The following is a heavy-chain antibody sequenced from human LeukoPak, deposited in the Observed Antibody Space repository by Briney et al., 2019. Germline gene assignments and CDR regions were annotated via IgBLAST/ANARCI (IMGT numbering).Heavy chain of an antibody. Sequence: SETLSLTCTVSGGSISSYYWSWIRQPPGKGLEWNGYIYYSGSTNYNPSLKSRVTISVDTSKIQFSLKLSSVTAADTAVYYCAREIGDRDGYSFDYWGQGTLVTVSS. J-gene: IGHJ4*02. V-gene: IGHV4-59*01. CDR1: GGSISSYY. CDR2: IYYSGST. D-gene: IGHD5-24*01. CDR3: AREIGDRDGYSFDY.